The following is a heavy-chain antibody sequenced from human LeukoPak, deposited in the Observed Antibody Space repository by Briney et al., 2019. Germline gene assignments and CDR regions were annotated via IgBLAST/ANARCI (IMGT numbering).Heavy chain of an antibody. V-gene: IGHV1-2*02. D-gene: IGHD1-1*01. CDR1: GYTITGYY. CDR3: ARDRHWNQGNFDY. CDR2: INPNSGDT. Sequence: GASVKVSCMASGYTITGYYIHWVRQAPGQGLEWMGWINPNSGDTNYAQKFQGRVTMTRDTSINTAFMELSRLRSDDTAVYYCARDRHWNQGNFDYWGQGTLVTVSS. J-gene: IGHJ4*02.